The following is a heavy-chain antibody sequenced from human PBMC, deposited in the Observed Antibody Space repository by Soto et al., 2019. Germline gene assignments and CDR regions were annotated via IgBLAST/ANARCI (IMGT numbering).Heavy chain of an antibody. J-gene: IGHJ6*02. CDR2: IVPVFPSV. D-gene: IGHD6-13*01. CDR3: AREMPSTAAAYFYYGLNV. CDR1: GGAFNNYA. Sequence: QVQLVQSGAEVKRPGSSVKVSCKASGGAFNNYAIYWVRQAPGPGLEWLGTIVPVFPSVYYAPRFQGRLTITADGSTDTVDMVLTSLKSEDTAVYYCAREMPSTAAAYFYYGLNVWGQGTSVTVSS. V-gene: IGHV1-69*18.